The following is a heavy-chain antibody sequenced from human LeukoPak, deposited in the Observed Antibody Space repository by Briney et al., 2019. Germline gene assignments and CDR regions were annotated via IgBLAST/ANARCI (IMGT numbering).Heavy chain of an antibody. V-gene: IGHV3-23*01. D-gene: IGHD3-10*01. CDR2: IHADGGTS. J-gene: IGHJ4*02. Sequence: GGSLRLSCEASGFAFSRYAMSWLRRAPGKGLEWVSTIHADGGTSYYADSVKGRFTISRDNSRNTLNLQMNGLRAEHTALYYCARDWRSHGKDTAGSYYAPLDYWGQGTQVTVSS. CDR3: ARDWRSHGKDTAGSYYAPLDY. CDR1: GFAFSRYA.